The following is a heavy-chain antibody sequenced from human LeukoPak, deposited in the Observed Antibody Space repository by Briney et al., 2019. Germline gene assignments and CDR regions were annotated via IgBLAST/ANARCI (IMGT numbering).Heavy chain of an antibody. J-gene: IGHJ4*01. CDR1: SGSISSRGYY. Sequence: SETLSLTCTVSSGSISSRGYYWNWIRQHPGKGLEWIGYIYNSGGTKYNPSLKSRVTISVDTSKNQFSLKLNSVTAADTAVYYCARNYYDTSDYYFGNFDYWGQEPWSPSPQ. CDR2: IYNSGGT. V-gene: IGHV4-31*03. D-gene: IGHD3-22*01. CDR3: ARNYYDTSDYYFGNFDY.